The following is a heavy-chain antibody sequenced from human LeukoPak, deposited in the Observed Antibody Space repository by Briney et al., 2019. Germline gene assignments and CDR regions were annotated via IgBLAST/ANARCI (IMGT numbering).Heavy chain of an antibody. D-gene: IGHD3-22*01. CDR3: ARTMSHYYDSSGYGY. CDR2: IIPILGIA. CDR1: GGTFSSYA. Sequence: SVKVSCKASGGTFSSYAISWVRQAHGQGLEWMGRIIPILGIANYAQKFQGRVTITADKSTSTAYMELSSLRSEDTAVYYCARTMSHYYDSSGYGYWGQGTLVTVSS. J-gene: IGHJ4*02. V-gene: IGHV1-69*04.